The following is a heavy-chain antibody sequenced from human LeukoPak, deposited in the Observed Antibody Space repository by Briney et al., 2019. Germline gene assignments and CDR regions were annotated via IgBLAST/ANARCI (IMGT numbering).Heavy chain of an antibody. J-gene: IGHJ4*02. CDR1: GGSISSSSYY. CDR3: ARDSSSWLPFDY. V-gene: IGHV4-39*07. D-gene: IGHD6-13*01. CDR2: IYYSGST. Sequence: SETLSLTCTVSGGSISSSSYYWGWIRQPPGKGLEWIGSIYYSGSTYYNPSLKSRVTISVDTSKNQFSLRLSSVTAADTAVYYCARDSSSWLPFDYWGQGTLVTVSS.